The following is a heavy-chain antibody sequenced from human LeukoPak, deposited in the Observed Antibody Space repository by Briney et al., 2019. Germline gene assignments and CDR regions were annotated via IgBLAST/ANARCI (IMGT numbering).Heavy chain of an antibody. CDR2: ISFDGVNT. CDR1: GFTFSTYA. D-gene: IGHD2-2*01. V-gene: IGHV3-30*04. CDR3: ARGQGYESYYYMDV. J-gene: IGHJ6*03. Sequence: GGSLRLSCAASGFTFSTYAIHWVRQAPGKGLEWVAVISFDGVNTFYADSVKGRFTISRDNSNNTVYLQMNNLRPEDTAVFYCARGQGYESYYYMDVWGKGTTVTVSS.